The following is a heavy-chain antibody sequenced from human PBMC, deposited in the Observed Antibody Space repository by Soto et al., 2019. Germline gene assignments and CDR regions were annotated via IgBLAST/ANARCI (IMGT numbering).Heavy chain of an antibody. D-gene: IGHD1-1*01. V-gene: IGHV3-66*01. J-gene: IGHJ4*02. CDR2: IYSGGDT. Sequence: EGQLVESGGALVQPGGSLRVSCAASGFSVSNNYMSWVRQAPGKGLEWVAFIYSGGDTFYADSVKGRFSISRDKSRNTLYLQMNSLRVEDTAVYYCAVRWKWGQGTLVTVSS. CDR1: GFSVSNNY. CDR3: AVRWK.